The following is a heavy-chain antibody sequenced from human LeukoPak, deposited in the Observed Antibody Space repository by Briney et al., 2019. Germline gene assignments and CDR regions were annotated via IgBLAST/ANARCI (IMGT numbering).Heavy chain of an antibody. CDR2: IYYSGST. D-gene: IGHD6-25*01. V-gene: IGHV4-61*05. Sequence: SETLSLTCTVSGGSISSSSYYWGWIRQPPGKGLEWLAYIYYSGSTNYSPSLKSRVTMSVDTSKNQFSLSLTSVTAADTAVYYCARRIAASDAFDYWGRGTLVTVSS. J-gene: IGHJ4*02. CDR1: GGSISSSSYY. CDR3: ARRIAASDAFDY.